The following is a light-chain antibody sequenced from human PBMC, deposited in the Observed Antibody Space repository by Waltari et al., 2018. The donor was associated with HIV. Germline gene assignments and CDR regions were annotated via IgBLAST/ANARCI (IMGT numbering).Light chain of an antibody. CDR3: QTWGTGFLV. CDR2: LNGDGRN. Sequence: QLVLTQSPSASASLGASVKLTCTLSSGHSRYAIAWHQQQPAKGPRFFMRLNGDGRNITGDGIPDRFSGSSSGTERYLTISSLQSDDEADYYCQTWGTGFLVFGGGTKLTVL. V-gene: IGLV4-69*01. CDR1: SGHSRYA. J-gene: IGLJ2*01.